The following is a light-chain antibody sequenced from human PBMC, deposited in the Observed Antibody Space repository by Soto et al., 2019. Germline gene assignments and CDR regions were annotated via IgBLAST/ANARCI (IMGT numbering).Light chain of an antibody. CDR3: SSYAGSNTVV. CDR2: DVS. Sequence: QSALTQPPSASGSPGQSVTISCTGTSSDVGSYRFVSWYQQHPGKAPKLLIYDVSKRPSGVPDRFSASTSGNTASLTVSGLQADDEADYYCSSYAGSNTVVFGGGTQLTVL. CDR1: SSDVGSYRF. J-gene: IGLJ2*01. V-gene: IGLV2-8*01.